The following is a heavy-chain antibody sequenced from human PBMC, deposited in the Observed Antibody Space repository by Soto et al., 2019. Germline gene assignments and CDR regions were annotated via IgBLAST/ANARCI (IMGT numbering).Heavy chain of an antibody. Sequence: PGASLKISCNGSGYTFTNYWIGWVRQMPGKGLEWMGIIYPGDSDTKYKASFQGQVIISADMSFTTTYLQWSSLKASDTAIYYCPASIFYYGMDLWGQGTTVTVSS. CDR2: IYPGDSDT. CDR1: GYTFTNYW. J-gene: IGHJ6*02. CDR3: PASIFYYGMDL. V-gene: IGHV5-51*01.